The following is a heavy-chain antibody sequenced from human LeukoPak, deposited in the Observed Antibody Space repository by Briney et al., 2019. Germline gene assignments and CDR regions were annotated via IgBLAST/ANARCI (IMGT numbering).Heavy chain of an antibody. CDR1: VGSFSGYH. D-gene: IGHD5-18*01. J-gene: IGHJ2*01. CDR2: VNESGGT. V-gene: IGHV4-34*01. Sequence: SETLSLTCAVYVGSFSGYHWNWIRQPPGKGPEWIGEVNESGGTNINPSLKSRVTISVDTSKNEFSLNLSSVTAADTAVYYCARLGAWIQLSQGYLDLWGRGTLVTVSS. CDR3: ARLGAWIQLSQGYLDL.